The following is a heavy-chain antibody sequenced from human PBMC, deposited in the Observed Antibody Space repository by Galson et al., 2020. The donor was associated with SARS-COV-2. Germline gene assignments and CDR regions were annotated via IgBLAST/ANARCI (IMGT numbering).Heavy chain of an antibody. Sequence: GESLKISCAASGFTLSDNGMHWARQAPGKGLEWVAFIKSDGSTKYPDSVRGRFTISRDTSKNTVYLQMDSVRPEDTAMYYCAKDNPVLEKWGQGTLVTVSS. CDR1: GFTLSDNG. CDR3: AKDNPVLEK. CDR2: IKSDGSTK. J-gene: IGHJ4*02. V-gene: IGHV3-30*02.